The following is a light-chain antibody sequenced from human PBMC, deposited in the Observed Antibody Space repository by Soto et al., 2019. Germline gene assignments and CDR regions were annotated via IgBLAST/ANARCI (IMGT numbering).Light chain of an antibody. CDR2: KTS. Sequence: DIQMTQSPSTLSASVGDRVTITCRASQSISNWLAWYQQKPGKAPKLLIYKTSNLDSGVPSRFSGSGSGTEFSLTLSSLQPDDVATYYCQQYKSCSLTFGGGTRVEVK. V-gene: IGKV1-5*03. J-gene: IGKJ4*01. CDR3: QQYKSCSLT. CDR1: QSISNW.